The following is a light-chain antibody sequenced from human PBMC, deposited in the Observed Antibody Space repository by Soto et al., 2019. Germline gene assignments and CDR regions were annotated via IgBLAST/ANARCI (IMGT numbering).Light chain of an antibody. Sequence: ESGLTQSPGPLSLSPGQRATLSSRASQSVSSNYLAWYQQKPGQAPRLLIFGASSRASDIPDRFSGSGSGTDFTLTISRLEPEDFAVYYCQQYGGSPPYTFGRGTELEIK. V-gene: IGKV3-20*01. CDR1: QSVSSNY. J-gene: IGKJ2*01. CDR3: QQYGGSPPYT. CDR2: GAS.